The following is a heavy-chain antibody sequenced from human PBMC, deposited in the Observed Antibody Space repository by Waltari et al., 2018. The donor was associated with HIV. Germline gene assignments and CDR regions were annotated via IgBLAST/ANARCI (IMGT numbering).Heavy chain of an antibody. CDR2: IWYDGSNK. CDR1: GFTFSSYG. Sequence: QVQLVESGGGVVQPGRSLRLSCAASGFTFSSYGMHWVRQAPGKGLEWVAVIWYDGSNKYYADSVKGRFTISRDNSKNTLYLQMNSLRAEDTAVYYCARDFVEMATTDAFDIWGQGTMVTVSS. V-gene: IGHV3-33*01. CDR3: ARDFVEMATTDAFDI. J-gene: IGHJ3*02. D-gene: IGHD5-12*01.